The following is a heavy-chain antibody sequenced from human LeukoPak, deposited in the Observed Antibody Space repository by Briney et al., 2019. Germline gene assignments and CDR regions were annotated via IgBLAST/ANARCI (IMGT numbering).Heavy chain of an antibody. Sequence: SVKVSCKASGGTFTSYAISWVRQAPGQGLEWMGGIIPIFGTANYAQKFQGRVTITADESTSTAYMELSSLRSEDTAVYYCARDLSAYCSSTSCQDNWFDPWGQGTLVTVSS. CDR3: ARDLSAYCSSTSCQDNWFDP. CDR2: IIPIFGTA. J-gene: IGHJ5*02. V-gene: IGHV1-69*13. CDR1: GGTFTSYA. D-gene: IGHD2-2*01.